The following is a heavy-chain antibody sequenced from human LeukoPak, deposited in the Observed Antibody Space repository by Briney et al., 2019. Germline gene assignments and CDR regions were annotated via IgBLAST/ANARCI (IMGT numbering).Heavy chain of an antibody. J-gene: IGHJ4*02. D-gene: IGHD3-3*01. CDR3: ARVLSGTGDY. CDR2: TSYDGSNK. Sequence: PGRSLRLSCAASGFTFSSYGMHWVRQAPGKGLEWVAVTSYDGSNKYYADSVKGRFTISRDDSKNTLYLQMNSLRAEDTAVYYCARVLSGTGDYWGQGTLVTVSS. V-gene: IGHV3-30*03. CDR1: GFTFSSYG.